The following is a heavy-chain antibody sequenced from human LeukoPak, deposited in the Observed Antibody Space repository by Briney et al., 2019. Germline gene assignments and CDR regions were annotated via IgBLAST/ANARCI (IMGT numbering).Heavy chain of an antibody. CDR2: ISAYNGNT. Sequence: ASVKVSCKASGYTFTSYGISWVRQAPGQGLEWMGWISAYNGNTNYAQKFQGRVTMTRDMSTSTVYMELSSLRSEDTAVYYCARDLWGRGNDAFDIWGQGTMVTVSS. D-gene: IGHD3-10*01. CDR1: GYTFTSYG. J-gene: IGHJ3*02. V-gene: IGHV1-18*01. CDR3: ARDLWGRGNDAFDI.